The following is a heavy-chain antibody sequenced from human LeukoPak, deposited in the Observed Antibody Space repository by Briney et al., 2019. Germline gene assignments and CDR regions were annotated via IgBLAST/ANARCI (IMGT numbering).Heavy chain of an antibody. CDR1: GYTFTSYG. V-gene: IGHV1-18*01. CDR3: ARGSSYYSYYYYYYMDV. D-gene: IGHD3-10*01. Sequence: ASVKVSCKASGYTFTSYGISWVRQAPGQGLEWMGWISAYNGNTNYAQKLQGRVTMTTDTSTSTAYMELRSLRSDDTAVYYCARGSSYYSYYYYYYMDVWGKGTTVTVSS. J-gene: IGHJ6*03. CDR2: ISAYNGNT.